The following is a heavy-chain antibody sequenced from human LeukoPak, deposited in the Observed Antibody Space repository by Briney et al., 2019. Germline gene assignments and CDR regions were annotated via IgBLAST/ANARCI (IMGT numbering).Heavy chain of an antibody. Sequence: GGSLRLSCAASGFTFSSYAMSWVRQAPGKGLEWVSAISGSGGSTYYADSVKGRFTISRDNSKNTLYLQMNSLRAEDTAVYYCAKVNYGSGSSNNWFDPWGQGTLVTVSS. V-gene: IGHV3-23*01. CDR3: AKVNYGSGSSNNWFDP. J-gene: IGHJ5*02. CDR1: GFTFSSYA. CDR2: ISGSGGST. D-gene: IGHD3-10*01.